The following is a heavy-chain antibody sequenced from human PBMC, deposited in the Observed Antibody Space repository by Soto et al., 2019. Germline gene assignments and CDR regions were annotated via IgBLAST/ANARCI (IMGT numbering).Heavy chain of an antibody. CDR3: ARHGRVQLWFAH. J-gene: IGHJ5*02. CDR2: IYYSGST. V-gene: IGHV4-59*08. CDR1: GGSISSYY. D-gene: IGHD5-18*01. Sequence: PSETLSLTCTVSGGSISSYYWIWIRQPPGKGLEWIGYIYYSGSTNYNPSLKSRVTISVDTSKNQFSLKLSSVTAADTAVYYCARHGRVQLWFAHWGQGTLVTVSS.